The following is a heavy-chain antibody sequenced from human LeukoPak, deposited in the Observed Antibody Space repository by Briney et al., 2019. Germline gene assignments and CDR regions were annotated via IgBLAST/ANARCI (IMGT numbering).Heavy chain of an antibody. CDR3: ARGEILTGPFDY. Sequence: PGGSLRLSCAASGFSVSNNYMTWVRQAPGKGLEWVSVIYSHGSTHYGDSVRGRFTISRDNSKSTFYLQMNSLKDEDTAVYYCARGEILTGPFDYWGQGTLVTVSS. CDR1: GFSVSNNY. V-gene: IGHV3-53*01. CDR2: IYSHGST. D-gene: IGHD3-9*01. J-gene: IGHJ4*02.